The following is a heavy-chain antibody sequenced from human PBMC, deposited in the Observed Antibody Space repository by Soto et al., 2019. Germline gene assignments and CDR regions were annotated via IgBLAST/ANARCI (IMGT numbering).Heavy chain of an antibody. D-gene: IGHD5-12*01. CDR1: GFTFSSYA. V-gene: IGHV3-23*01. CDR2: ISGSGGST. Sequence: EVQLLESGGGLVQPGGSLRLSCAASGFTFSSYAMSWVRQAPGKGLEWVSAISGSGGSTYYTDSVKGRFTISRDNSKNTLYLQMNSLRAEDTAVYYCAKKGLEWLRPFDYWGQGTLVTVSS. J-gene: IGHJ4*02. CDR3: AKKGLEWLRPFDY.